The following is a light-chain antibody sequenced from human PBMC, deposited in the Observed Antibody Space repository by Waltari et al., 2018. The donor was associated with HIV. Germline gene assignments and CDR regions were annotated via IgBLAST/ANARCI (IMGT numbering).Light chain of an antibody. V-gene: IGLV3-25*03. Sequence: SYELPQPPSVSVSPGQPARSTCSGDALPKQYVYWYQQKPGQAPELLIYKDTERPSGIPERFSGSSSGTTVTLTISGVQAEDEADYYCHSSDSSGTYVFGTGTKVTVL. CDR2: KDT. J-gene: IGLJ1*01. CDR3: HSSDSSGTYV. CDR1: ALPKQY.